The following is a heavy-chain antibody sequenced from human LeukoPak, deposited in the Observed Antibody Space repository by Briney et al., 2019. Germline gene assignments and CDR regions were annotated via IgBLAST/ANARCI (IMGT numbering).Heavy chain of an antibody. Sequence: TSETLSLTCTVSGGSISSSSYYWGWIRQPPGKGLEWIGSIYYSGSTYYNPSLKSRVTISVDTSKNQFSLKLSSVTAADTAVYYCAVAGEFDYWGQGTLVTVSS. CDR1: GGSISSSSYY. V-gene: IGHV4-39*01. J-gene: IGHJ4*02. D-gene: IGHD6-19*01. CDR3: AVAGEFDY. CDR2: IYYSGST.